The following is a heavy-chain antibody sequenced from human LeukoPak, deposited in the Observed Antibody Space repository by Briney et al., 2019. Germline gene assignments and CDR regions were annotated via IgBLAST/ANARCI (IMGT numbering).Heavy chain of an antibody. D-gene: IGHD3-10*01. Sequence: PGGSLRLSCAASGFTFSSYEMNWVRQAPGKGLEWVSYISSSGSTIYYADSVKGRFTISRDNAKNSLYLQMNSLRAEDTAVYYCAKLGGLWFGELSMKVFDPHDAFDIWGQGTMVTVSS. V-gene: IGHV3-48*03. CDR3: AKLGGLWFGELSMKVFDPHDAFDI. J-gene: IGHJ3*02. CDR2: ISSSGSTI. CDR1: GFTFSSYE.